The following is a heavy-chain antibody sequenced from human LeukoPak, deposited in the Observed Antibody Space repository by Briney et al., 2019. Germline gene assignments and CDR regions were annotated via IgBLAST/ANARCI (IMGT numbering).Heavy chain of an antibody. V-gene: IGHV4-59*11. Sequence: SETLSLTCTVSGGSISNHYWSWIRQPPGKGLEWIGNIYYSGSTNYNPSLKSRVTISVDTSKNQFSLKLSSVTAADTAVYYCARATYNWNDGDYYYYMDVWGKGTTVTVSS. CDR2: IYYSGST. J-gene: IGHJ6*03. CDR1: GGSISNHY. CDR3: ARATYNWNDGDYYYYMDV. D-gene: IGHD1-20*01.